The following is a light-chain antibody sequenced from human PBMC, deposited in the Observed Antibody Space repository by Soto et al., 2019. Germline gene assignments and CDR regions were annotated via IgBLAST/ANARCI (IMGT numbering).Light chain of an antibody. CDR3: QQYGSSRPT. Sequence: EIVLTQSPGTLSLSPRESATLSCRASQSVSSTYLAWYQQKPGQAPRLLIYGASSRATGIPDRFSGSGSGTDFTLTISRLEPEDFAVYYCQQYGSSRPTFGQGTKVDI. CDR2: GAS. J-gene: IGKJ1*01. V-gene: IGKV3-20*01. CDR1: QSVSSTY.